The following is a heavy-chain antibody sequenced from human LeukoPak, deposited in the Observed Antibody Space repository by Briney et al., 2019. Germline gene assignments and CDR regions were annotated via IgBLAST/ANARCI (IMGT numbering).Heavy chain of an antibody. J-gene: IGHJ4*02. CDR3: AKDPREYYDFWSGSYFDY. Sequence: GGSLRLSCAASGFTFSSHWMTWVRQAPGKGLEWVANIKKDGSEKYYVDSVKGRFTISRDDAKNSVYLQMNSLRAEDTAVYYCAKDPREYYDFWSGSYFDYWGQGTLDTVSS. CDR1: GFTFSSHW. V-gene: IGHV3-7*01. CDR2: IKKDGSEK. D-gene: IGHD3-3*01.